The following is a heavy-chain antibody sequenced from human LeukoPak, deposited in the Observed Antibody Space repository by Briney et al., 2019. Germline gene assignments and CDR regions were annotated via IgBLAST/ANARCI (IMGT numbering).Heavy chain of an antibody. Sequence: SQTLSLTCTVSGGSISSGGYYWSWIRQHPGKGLEWIGYIYYSGSTYYNPSLKSRVTISVDTSKNQFSLKLSSVTAADTAVYYCARDLRHYYDSSGHRYVSWWFDPWGQGALVTVSS. CDR3: ARDLRHYYDSSGHRYVSWWFDP. CDR1: GGSISSGGYY. CDR2: IYYSGST. V-gene: IGHV4-31*03. J-gene: IGHJ5*02. D-gene: IGHD3-22*01.